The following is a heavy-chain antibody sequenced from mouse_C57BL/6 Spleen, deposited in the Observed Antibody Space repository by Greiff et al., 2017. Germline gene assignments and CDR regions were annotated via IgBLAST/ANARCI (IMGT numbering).Heavy chain of an antibody. V-gene: IGHV1-62-2*01. D-gene: IGHD2-4*01. CDR1: GYTFTEYT. CDR3: ARHEEGIYYDYDVGAWFAY. Sequence: QVQLKPSGAELVKPGASVKLSCKASGYTFTEYTIHWVKQRSGQGLEWIGWFYPGSGSIKYNEKFKDKATLTADKSSSTVYMELSRLTSEDSAVYFCARHEEGIYYDYDVGAWFAYWGQGTLVTVSA. J-gene: IGHJ3*01. CDR2: FYPGSGSI.